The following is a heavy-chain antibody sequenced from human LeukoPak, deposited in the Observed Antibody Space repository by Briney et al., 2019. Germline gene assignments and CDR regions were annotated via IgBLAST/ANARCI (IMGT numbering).Heavy chain of an antibody. V-gene: IGHV1-18*04. J-gene: IGHJ4*02. CDR2: ISAHNGKT. CDR1: GYTFTGYG. Sequence: GASGKVSCMASGYTFTGYGIIWVRQAPGQGLQWMGWISAHNGKTNYAQNLQGRVTMTTDTSTNTVYLELRSLTSDDTAVYYCARAGTTLLLDYWGQGTLVTVSS. D-gene: IGHD4-11*01. CDR3: ARAGTTLLLDY.